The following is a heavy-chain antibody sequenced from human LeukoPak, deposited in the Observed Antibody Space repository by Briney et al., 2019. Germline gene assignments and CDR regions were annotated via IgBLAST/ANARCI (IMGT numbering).Heavy chain of an antibody. Sequence: GASVKVSCKASGYTFTNIHWVRQAPGQGLEWMGIIAPSGGSATYAQTFQGRVTITADKSTSTAYMELSSLRSEDTAVYYCARSYYSSSYYFDYWGQGTLVTVSS. J-gene: IGHJ4*02. V-gene: IGHV1-46*01. CDR1: GYTFTN. D-gene: IGHD6-13*01. CDR3: ARSYYSSSYYFDY. CDR2: IAPSGGSA.